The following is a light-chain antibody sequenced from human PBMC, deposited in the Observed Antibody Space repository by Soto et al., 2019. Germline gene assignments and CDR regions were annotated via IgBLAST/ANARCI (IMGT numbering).Light chain of an antibody. Sequence: DIVMTQSPDSLAVSLGERDTINCKSSQSVLYSSNNKNYLARYQQKPGQPPKLLIYWASTRESGVPDRFSGSGSGTDFTLTISSLQAEDVAVYYCQQYYSTPRTFGQGTKVEIK. CDR1: QSVLYSSNNKNY. V-gene: IGKV4-1*01. CDR2: WAS. CDR3: QQYYSTPRT. J-gene: IGKJ1*01.